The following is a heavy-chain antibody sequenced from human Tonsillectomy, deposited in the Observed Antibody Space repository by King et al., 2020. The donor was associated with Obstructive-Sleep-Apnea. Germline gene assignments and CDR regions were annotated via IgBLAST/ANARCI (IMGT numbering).Heavy chain of an antibody. CDR3: AKDSSNYHGMDV. CDR1: GFTFDDYA. V-gene: IGHV3-9*01. D-gene: IGHD6-13*01. J-gene: IGHJ6*02. Sequence: VQLVESGGTLVQPGRSLRLSCAASGFTFDDYAMHWVRQAPGKGLEWVSGISWNSGSIGYADSVKGRFTISRDNAKNSLYLQMNSLRAEDTALYYCAKDSSNYHGMDVWGQGTTVTVSS. CDR2: ISWNSGSI.